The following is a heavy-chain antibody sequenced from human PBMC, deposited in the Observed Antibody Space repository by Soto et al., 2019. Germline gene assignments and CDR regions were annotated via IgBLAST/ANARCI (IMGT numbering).Heavy chain of an antibody. V-gene: IGHV3-23*01. CDR1: GFTFYNYA. D-gene: IGHD6-13*01. J-gene: IGHJ6*02. CDR3: AKAAAAAYYYYYYGMDV. Sequence: PGGSLRLSCAASGFTFYNYAMNWVRQAPGKGLEWVSTIDYDGSKKHVADSVKGRLTISRDNSKNMMYLLLQSLRGEETAVYYCAKAAAAAYYYYYYGMDVWGQGTTVTVSS. CDR2: IDYDGSKK.